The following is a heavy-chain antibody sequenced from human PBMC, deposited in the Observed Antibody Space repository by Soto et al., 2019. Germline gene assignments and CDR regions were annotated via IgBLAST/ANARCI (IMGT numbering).Heavy chain of an antibody. D-gene: IGHD1-1*01. V-gene: IGHV4-38-2*01. J-gene: IGHJ4*02. Sequence: SETLSLTCAVSGYSISSGYCWGWIRQPPGKGLEWIGSIYHSGSTYYNPSLKSRVTISVDTSKNQFSLKLSSVTAADTAVYYCATQLEYYFDYWGQGTLVTVSS. CDR2: IYHSGST. CDR3: ATQLEYYFDY. CDR1: GYSISSGYC.